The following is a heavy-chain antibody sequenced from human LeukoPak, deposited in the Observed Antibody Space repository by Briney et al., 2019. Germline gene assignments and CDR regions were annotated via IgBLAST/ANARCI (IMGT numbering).Heavy chain of an antibody. CDR3: ARGDSSAFISADT. V-gene: IGHV4-59*01. CDR1: GGSISSDY. Sequence: SETLSLTCTVSGGSISSDYWNWIRQPPGRGLEWIGCIFHSGSTKYNPSLMSRVTISLDTSKNHFSLKVSSVTAADTAVYYCARGDSSAFISADTRGQGTLVTVSS. CDR2: IFHSGST. J-gene: IGHJ5*02. D-gene: IGHD6-19*01.